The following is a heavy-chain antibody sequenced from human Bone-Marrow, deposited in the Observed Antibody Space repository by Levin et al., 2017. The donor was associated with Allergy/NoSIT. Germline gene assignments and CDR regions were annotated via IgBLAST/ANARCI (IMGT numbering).Heavy chain of an antibody. J-gene: IGHJ4*02. CDR1: GCTFSNCS. CDR3: ARDFYLGYCSGGSCYYIDH. Sequence: LSLTCAASGCTFSNCSMNWVRQAPGKGLEWVSSISSRTSYIYYADSVKGRFTISRDNAKNSLYLQMNSLRAEDTAVYFCARDFYLGYCSGGSCYYIDHWGQGTLVTVSS. CDR2: ISSRTSYI. D-gene: IGHD2-15*01. V-gene: IGHV3-21*01.